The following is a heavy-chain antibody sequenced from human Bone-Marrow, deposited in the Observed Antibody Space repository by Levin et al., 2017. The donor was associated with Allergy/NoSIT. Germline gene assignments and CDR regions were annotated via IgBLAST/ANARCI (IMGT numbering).Heavy chain of an antibody. Sequence: ASVKVSCKASGGTFSSNALNWVRQAPGQGLEWMGGIRPIFGTADYAQKYQGRVSITADESTGTAYMEMSSLRSEDTAMYYCTMEANIVVLPAAGDSFVIWGQGTMVTVSS. CDR2: IRPIFGTA. V-gene: IGHV1-69*13. J-gene: IGHJ3*02. CDR1: GGTFSSNA. CDR3: TMEANIVVLPAAGDSFVI. D-gene: IGHD2-2*01.